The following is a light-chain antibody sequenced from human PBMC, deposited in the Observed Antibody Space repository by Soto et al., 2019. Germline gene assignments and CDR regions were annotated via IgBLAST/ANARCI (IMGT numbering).Light chain of an antibody. Sequence: EIVLTQSPATLSLSPGERATLSCRASQSVSSNLAWYQQKPGQAPRLLIYDASNRATGIPARFSGSGSGTDFTLTISSLEPEDFAVYHCQQRSKWPLTFGQGTRLEIK. CDR3: QQRSKWPLT. CDR1: QSVSSN. V-gene: IGKV3-11*01. CDR2: DAS. J-gene: IGKJ5*01.